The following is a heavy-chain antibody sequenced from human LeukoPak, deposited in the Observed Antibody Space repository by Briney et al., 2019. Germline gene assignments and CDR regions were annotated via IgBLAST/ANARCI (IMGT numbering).Heavy chain of an antibody. Sequence: SETLSLTCTVSGGSISSYYWSWIRQHPGKGLEWIGYIYYSGSTYYNPSLKSRVTISVDTSKNQFSLKLSSVTAADTAVYYCASTTSDYYDSSDYFQHWGQGTLVTVSS. J-gene: IGHJ1*01. CDR2: IYYSGST. CDR3: ASTTSDYYDSSDYFQH. CDR1: GGSISSYY. D-gene: IGHD3-22*01. V-gene: IGHV4-59*06.